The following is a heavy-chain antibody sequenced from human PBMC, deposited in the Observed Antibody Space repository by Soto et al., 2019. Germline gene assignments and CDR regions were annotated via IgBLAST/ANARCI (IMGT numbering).Heavy chain of an antibody. CDR1: GGSISSGDCY. J-gene: IGHJ5*02. D-gene: IGHD3-3*01. Sequence: PSETLSLTCTVSGGSISSGDCYWSWIRQPPGKGLEWIGYIYYSGSTYYNPSLKSRVTISVDTSKNQFSLKLSSVTAADTAVYYCARSLYYDFWSGSEGGNQNWFDPWGQGTLVTVSS. V-gene: IGHV4-30-4*01. CDR3: ARSLYYDFWSGSEGGNQNWFDP. CDR2: IYYSGST.